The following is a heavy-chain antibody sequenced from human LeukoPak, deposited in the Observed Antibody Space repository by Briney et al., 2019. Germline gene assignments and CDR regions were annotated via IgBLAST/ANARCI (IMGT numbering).Heavy chain of an antibody. J-gene: IGHJ2*01. CDR1: GFTYDDYT. V-gene: IGHV3-43*01. CDR3: AKSMVSGSSHWYFDL. Sequence: GGSLRLSCAASGFTYDDYTMHWVRQAPGKGLEWVSLISWDGGSTYYADSVKGRFTISRDNSKNSLYLQMNSLRTEDTALYYCAKSMVSGSSHWYFDLWGRGTLVTVSS. CDR2: ISWDGGST. D-gene: IGHD3-10*01.